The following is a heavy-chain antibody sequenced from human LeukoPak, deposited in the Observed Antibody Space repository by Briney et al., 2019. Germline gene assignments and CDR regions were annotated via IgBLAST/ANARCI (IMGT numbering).Heavy chain of an antibody. CDR1: GGSFSGYY. D-gene: IGHD2/OR15-2a*01. J-gene: IGHJ5*02. CDR2: INHSGST. CDR3: ARGLITLSIPFDP. V-gene: IGHV4-34*01. Sequence: MTSETLSLTCAVYGGSFSGYYWSWIRQPPGKGLEWIGEINHSGSTNYNPSLKSRVTISVDTSKNQFSLKLSSVTAADTAVYYCARGLITLSIPFDPWGQGTLVTVSS.